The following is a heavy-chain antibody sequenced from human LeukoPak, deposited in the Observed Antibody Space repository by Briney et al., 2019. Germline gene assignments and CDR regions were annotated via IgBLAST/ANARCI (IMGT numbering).Heavy chain of an antibody. J-gene: IGHJ6*03. D-gene: IGHD2-15*01. CDR1: GGTFSSYA. V-gene: IGHV1-69*06. CDR2: IIPIFGTA. Sequence: SVKVSCKASGGTFSSYAISWVRQAPGQGLEWMGGIIPIFGTANYAQKFQGRVTITADKSTSTAYMELSSLRSEDTAVYYCASIGTRYCSGGSCYPRLDYYYYYMDVWGKGTTVTVSS. CDR3: ASIGTRYCSGGSCYPRLDYYYYYMDV.